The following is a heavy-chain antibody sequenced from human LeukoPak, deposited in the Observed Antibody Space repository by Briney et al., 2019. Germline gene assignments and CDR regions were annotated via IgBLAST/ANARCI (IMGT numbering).Heavy chain of an antibody. J-gene: IGHJ3*02. CDR3: ARGGRGTTGAFDI. D-gene: IGHD1-1*01. CDR2: INPNSGGT. V-gene: IGHV1-2*04. CDR1: GYTFTGYY. Sequence: ASVKVSCKASGYTFTGYYMHWVRQAPGQGLEWMGWINPNSGGTDYAQKFQGWVTMTRDTSISTAYMELSRLRSDDTAVYYCARGGRGTTGAFDIWGQGTMVTVSS.